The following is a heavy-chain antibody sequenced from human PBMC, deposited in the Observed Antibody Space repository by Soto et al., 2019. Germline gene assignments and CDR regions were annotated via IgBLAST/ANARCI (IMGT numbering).Heavy chain of an antibody. V-gene: IGHV4-61*08. CDR3: ARKSEIKDGYNGGAYYFDY. D-gene: IGHD5-12*01. CDR2: VYYSGST. CDR1: GGSVNNGGDY. Sequence: SETQCLTCTVSGGSVNNGGDYWSWIRRPPGKGLEWIGYVYYSGSTEYSPSLKSRVTISLDTSKNQFSLKLNSVTAADTAVYYCARKSEIKDGYNGGAYYFDYWGQGTRVTVSS. J-gene: IGHJ4*02.